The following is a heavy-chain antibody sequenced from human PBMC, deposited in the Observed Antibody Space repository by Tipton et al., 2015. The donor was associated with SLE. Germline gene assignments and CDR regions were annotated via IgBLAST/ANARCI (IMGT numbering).Heavy chain of an antibody. V-gene: IGHV4-59*01. CDR2: IYYSGST. CDR1: GGSISSSY. D-gene: IGHD3-10*01. CDR3: ARDGGANWFDP. Sequence: TLSLTCTVAGGSISSSYWGWIRQPPGKGLEWIGYIYYSGSTSYNPSLKSRVTISVDTSKNHFSLKLSSVTAADTAVYYCARDGGANWFDPWGQGTLVTVSS. J-gene: IGHJ5*02.